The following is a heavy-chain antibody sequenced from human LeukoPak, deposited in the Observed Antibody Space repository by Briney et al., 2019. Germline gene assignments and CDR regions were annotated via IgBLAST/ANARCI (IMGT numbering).Heavy chain of an antibody. V-gene: IGHV1-2*02. CDR2: INPNSGGT. CDR3: ARGTTRIVVVPAAISSDLGY. D-gene: IGHD2-2*01. J-gene: IGHJ4*02. Sequence: ASVKVSCKASGYTFTGYYMHWVRQAPEQGLEWMGWINPNSGGTNYAQKFQGRVTMTRDTSISTAYMELSRLRSDDTAVYYCARGTTRIVVVPAAISSDLGYWGQGTLVTVSS. CDR1: GYTFTGYY.